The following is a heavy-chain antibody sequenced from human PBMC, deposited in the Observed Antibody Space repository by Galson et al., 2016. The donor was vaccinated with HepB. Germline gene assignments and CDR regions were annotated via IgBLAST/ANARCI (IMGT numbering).Heavy chain of an antibody. CDR2: VYYSGNT. CDR3: ARMTRGYDEGTFAYVMDL. D-gene: IGHD3-3*01. J-gene: IGHJ6*02. Sequence: SETLSLTCTVSGCSISDSSFYWGWIRQSPGKGLEWIGSVYYSGNTYYNPPLTRRLTTSGEPSKNQHSLNLTSVTAADSARYFCARMTRGYDEGTFAYVMDLWGQGTTVTVSS. V-gene: IGHV4-39*01. CDR1: GCSISDSSFY.